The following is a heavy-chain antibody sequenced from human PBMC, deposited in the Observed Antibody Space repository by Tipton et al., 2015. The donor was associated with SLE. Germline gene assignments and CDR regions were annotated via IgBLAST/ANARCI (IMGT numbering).Heavy chain of an antibody. J-gene: IGHJ2*01. CDR2: ISSTGSTK. D-gene: IGHD3-10*01. V-gene: IGHV3-48*03. CDR1: GFTLRSYE. Sequence: GSLRLSCAASGFTLRSYEMNWVRQAPGKGLEWVSYISSTGSTKYYADSVKGRFTISRDNAKNSLSLQVNSLRAEDTAVYYCARNHPNYGSADWYFDLWGRGTLVTVSS. CDR3: ARNHPNYGSADWYFDL.